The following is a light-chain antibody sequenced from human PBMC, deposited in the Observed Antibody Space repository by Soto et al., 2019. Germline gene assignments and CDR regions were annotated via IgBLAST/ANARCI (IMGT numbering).Light chain of an antibody. CDR3: QQYTSYYT. V-gene: IGKV1-39*01. CDR1: QSISSY. Sequence: DIQMTQSPSSLSASVGDRVTITCRASQSISSYLNWYQQKPGKAPKVLVYAASNLQSGVPSRFSGSGSGTDFTLTISGLQPDDFATYYCQQYTSYYTFGQGTRLEIK. J-gene: IGKJ5*01. CDR2: AAS.